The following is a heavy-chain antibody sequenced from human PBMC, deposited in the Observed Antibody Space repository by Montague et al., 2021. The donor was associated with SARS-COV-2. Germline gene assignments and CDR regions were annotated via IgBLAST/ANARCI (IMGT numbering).Heavy chain of an antibody. D-gene: IGHD6-19*01. Sequence: SETLSLTCTVSGGSINDHYRSWIRQSPGKGLEWIGYISSNGTTFYSPSLKSRVTISVDAAKNQVSLNLGSVTATDTAVYYCSKGGGIGVSDSWGQGTLVAVSS. CDR1: GGSINDHY. CDR3: SKGGGIGVSDS. V-gene: IGHV4-4*08. CDR2: ISSNGTT. J-gene: IGHJ4*02.